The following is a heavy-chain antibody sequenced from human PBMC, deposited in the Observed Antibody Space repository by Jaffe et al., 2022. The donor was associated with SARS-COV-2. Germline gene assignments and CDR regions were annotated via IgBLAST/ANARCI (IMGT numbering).Heavy chain of an antibody. J-gene: IGHJ6*02. D-gene: IGHD6-25*01. CDR3: ARDLWRLQPSGMDV. CDR1: GFTFSSYA. V-gene: IGHV3-30-3*01. Sequence: QVQLVESGGGVVQPGRSLRLSCAASGFTFSSYAMHWVRQAPGKGLEWVAVISYDGSNKYYADSVKGRFTISRDNSKNTLYLQMNSLRAEDTAVYYCARDLWRLQPSGMDVWGQGTTVTVSS. CDR2: ISYDGSNK.